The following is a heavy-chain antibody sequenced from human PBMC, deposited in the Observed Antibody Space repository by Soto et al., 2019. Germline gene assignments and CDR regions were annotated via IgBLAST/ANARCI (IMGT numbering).Heavy chain of an antibody. V-gene: IGHV3-23*01. J-gene: IGHJ4*02. D-gene: IGHD2-15*01. CDR1: GFTFSSYV. CDR3: ARAEGNCAGGNCYRYFDY. CDR2: ISSSKT. Sequence: GGSLRLSCAAPGFTFSSYVMRWVRQAPGKGLEWVSSISSSKTYYADSVKGRFTISRDNSKSTLYLQMNSLRAEDTAVYFCARAEGNCAGGNCYRYFDYWGQGTLVTVSS.